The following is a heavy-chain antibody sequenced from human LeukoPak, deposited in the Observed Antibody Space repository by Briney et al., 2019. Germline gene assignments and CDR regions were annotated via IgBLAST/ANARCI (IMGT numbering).Heavy chain of an antibody. Sequence: ASVKVSCKASGYTFTGYYMHWVRQAPGQGLEWMGWINPNSGATNYAQKFQGRVTMTRDTSISTAYMELSRLRSDDTAVYYCAREHCSGGSCNRDNWFDPWGQGTLVTVSS. CDR3: AREHCSGGSCNRDNWFDP. D-gene: IGHD2-15*01. CDR2: INPNSGAT. CDR1: GYTFTGYY. J-gene: IGHJ5*02. V-gene: IGHV1-2*02.